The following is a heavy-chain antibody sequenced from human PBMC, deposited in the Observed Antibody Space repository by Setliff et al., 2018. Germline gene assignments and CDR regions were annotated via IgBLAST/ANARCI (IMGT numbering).Heavy chain of an antibody. CDR1: GFTFSTYR. D-gene: IGHD2-15*01. CDR2: IWDDGGNK. CDR3: ARTCSGSGCYAGLES. J-gene: IGHJ4*02. V-gene: IGHV3-33*08. Sequence: GESLKISCAASGFTFSTYRMHWVRQAPGKGLEWVAVIWDDGGNKYHADSVKGRFTISRDNSKNTLYLQMNSLRPEDTAVHYCARTCSGSGCYAGLESWGQGTPVTVSS.